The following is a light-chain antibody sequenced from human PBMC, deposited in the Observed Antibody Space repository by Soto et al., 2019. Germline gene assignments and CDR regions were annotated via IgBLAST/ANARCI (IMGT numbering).Light chain of an antibody. V-gene: IGKV3-11*01. J-gene: IGKJ4*01. CDR1: QSVSSY. Sequence: EIVLTQSPATLSLSPGERATLSCRASQSVSSYLAWYQQKPGQAPRLLIYDASNRATGIPARFSGSGSGTDFTLTISSLEPEDSAISYCLQRLNWPPLTFGGGTKVEIK. CDR3: LQRLNWPPLT. CDR2: DAS.